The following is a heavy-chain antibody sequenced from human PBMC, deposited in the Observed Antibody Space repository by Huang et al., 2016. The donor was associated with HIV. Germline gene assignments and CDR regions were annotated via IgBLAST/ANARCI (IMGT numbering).Heavy chain of an antibody. J-gene: IGHJ4*02. CDR3: AKDFQAAAGGNTFDY. CDR2: ISYDGSSK. D-gene: IGHD6-13*01. V-gene: IGHV3-30*18. Sequence: QVQLVESGGGVVQPGRSLRLSCASSGFTFSSYGMHWVRQAPGKGLEWVAVISYDGSSKYYADSVKGRFTISRDNSKNTLYLQMNSLRTEDTAVYYCAKDFQAAAGGNTFDYWGQGTLVTVSS. CDR1: GFTFSSYG.